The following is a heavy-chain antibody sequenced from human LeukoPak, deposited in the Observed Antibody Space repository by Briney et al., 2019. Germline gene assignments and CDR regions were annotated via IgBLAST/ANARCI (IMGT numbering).Heavy chain of an antibody. D-gene: IGHD3-10*01. CDR2: ISGSGGST. V-gene: IGHV3-23*01. Sequence: PGGSLRLTCAASGFIFSDSSMSWVRQAPGKGLEWVSAISGSGGSTYYADSVKGRFTISRDNSKNTLYLQMNSLRAEDTAVYYCAKGRFGEFMYYFDYWGQGTLVTVSS. CDR3: AKGRFGEFMYYFDY. J-gene: IGHJ4*02. CDR1: GFIFSDSS.